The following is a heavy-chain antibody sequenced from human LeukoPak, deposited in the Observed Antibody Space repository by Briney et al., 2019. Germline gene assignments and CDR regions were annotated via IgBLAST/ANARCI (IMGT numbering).Heavy chain of an antibody. CDR2: IWYDGSNK. CDR1: GFTFSSYG. Sequence: QPGRSLRLSCAASGFTFSSYGMHWVRQAPGKGLEWVAVIWYDGSNKYYADSVKGRFTISRDNSKNTLYLQMNSLRAEDTAVCYCARGKNEIDYWGQGTLVTVSS. V-gene: IGHV3-33*01. J-gene: IGHJ4*02. CDR3: ARGKNEIDY. D-gene: IGHD1-1*01.